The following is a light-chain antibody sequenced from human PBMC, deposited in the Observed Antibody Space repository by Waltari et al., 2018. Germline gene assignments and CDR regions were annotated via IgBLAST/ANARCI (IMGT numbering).Light chain of an antibody. J-gene: IGKJ1*01. CDR1: ESIGTS. V-gene: IGKV1-5*01. CDR3: QQYYTYSLWA. Sequence: DIQMTQSPSTLSASVGDRVTFTCRASESIGTSLAWYQQKSGKAPKLLSYHASTLEGGVPSRCSGSGSGTDVTLTISSLQPDDFATYFCQQYYTYSLWAFGQGTKVETK. CDR2: HAS.